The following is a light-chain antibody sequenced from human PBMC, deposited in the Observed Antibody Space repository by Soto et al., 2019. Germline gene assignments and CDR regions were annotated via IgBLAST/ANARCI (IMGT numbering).Light chain of an antibody. CDR2: GAS. CDR1: QSVSTN. J-gene: IGKJ1*01. V-gene: IGKV3-15*01. CDR3: QQYNNWPPWT. Sequence: EIVMTQSPATLSGSPGERATLSCRASQSVSTNLAWYQQKPGQGPRLLIYGASTRATGIPARFSGSGSGTEFTLTISSLQSEDFAVYYCQQYNNWPPWTFGQGTKVAIK.